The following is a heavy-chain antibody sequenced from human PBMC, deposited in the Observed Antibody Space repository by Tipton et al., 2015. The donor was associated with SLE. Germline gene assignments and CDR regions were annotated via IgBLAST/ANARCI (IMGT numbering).Heavy chain of an antibody. CDR1: GGSFSGYY. V-gene: IGHV4-34*01. Sequence: TLSLTCAVYGGSFSGYYWSWIRQPPGKGLEWIGYIYYSGSTYHNPSLKSRLSISVDKSNNQFSLKMTSVTAADTAVYYCARFDGSVPVFEFWGQGTLVTVSS. J-gene: IGHJ4*02. D-gene: IGHD5-24*01. CDR3: ARFDGSVPVFEF. CDR2: IYYSGST.